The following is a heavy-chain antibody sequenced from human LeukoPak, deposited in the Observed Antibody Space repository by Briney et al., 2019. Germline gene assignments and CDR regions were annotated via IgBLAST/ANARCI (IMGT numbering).Heavy chain of an antibody. J-gene: IGHJ4*02. CDR2: VSTSNGAT. CDR1: GYNFNRYS. CDR3: ARVSDTSMVTPGFDS. D-gene: IGHD5-18*01. V-gene: IGHV1-18*01. Sequence: ASVKVSCKTSGYNFNRYSITWVRQAPGQGLEWMGWVSTSNGATNYAEKFQGRVTMTTETVTKTAYLELRRLTSGDTAMYFCARVSDTSMVTPGFDSWGQGTLVTFS.